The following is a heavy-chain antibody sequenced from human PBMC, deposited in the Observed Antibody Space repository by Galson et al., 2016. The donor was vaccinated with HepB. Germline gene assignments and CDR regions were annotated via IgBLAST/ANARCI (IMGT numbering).Heavy chain of an antibody. D-gene: IGHD7-27*01. CDR2: IRSRSDDRAI. CDR1: GFTLSTYS. Sequence: SLRLSCAVSGFTLSTYSTNWVRQAPGKGLGWIAYIRSRSDDRAIFYAGSVKGRFTISGDNAESMYLQMNSLRDEDTAVYYCVRDHDWGFDYWGQGALVTVSS. J-gene: IGHJ4*02. V-gene: IGHV3-48*02. CDR3: VRDHDWGFDY.